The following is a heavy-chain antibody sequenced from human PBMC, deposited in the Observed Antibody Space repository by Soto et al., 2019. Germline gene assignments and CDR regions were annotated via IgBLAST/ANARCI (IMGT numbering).Heavy chain of an antibody. D-gene: IGHD2-21*02. CDR3: SKGCGDYTCYLDK. CDR1: GFSISSNY. J-gene: IGHJ4*02. V-gene: IGHV3-53*02. Sequence: EVRLVETGGGLIQSGGSLRLSCIASGFSISSNYMAWVRQVPGKGLEWVSIVYSGGKTFYADSVKGRFTISRDNSKNTLYLQMNSLRGEDTAVYFCSKGCGDYTCYLDKWGQGTLVTVSS. CDR2: VYSGGKT.